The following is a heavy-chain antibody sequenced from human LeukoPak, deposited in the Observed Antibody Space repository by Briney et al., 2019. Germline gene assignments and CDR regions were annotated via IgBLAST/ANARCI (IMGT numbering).Heavy chain of an antibody. D-gene: IGHD3-10*01. V-gene: IGHV5-51*01. CDR2: IYPGDSDT. CDR3: ARHGEGSSF. CDR1: GYSFTSYW. J-gene: IGHJ4*02. Sequence: GESLKISCKGSGYSFTSYWIGWVRQMPGKGLEWMGIIYPGDSDTRYRPSFQGLVTISADKFINVAYLQWSSLKASDTAIYYCARHGEGSSFWGQGTLVTVSS.